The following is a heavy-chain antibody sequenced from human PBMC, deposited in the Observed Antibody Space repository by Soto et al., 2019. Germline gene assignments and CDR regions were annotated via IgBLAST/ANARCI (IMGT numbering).Heavy chain of an antibody. V-gene: IGHV3-9*01. CDR1: GFTFDDYA. D-gene: IGHD2-15*01. Sequence: EVQLVESGGGLVQPGRSLRLSCAASGFTFDDYAMHWVRQAPGKGLEWVSGISWTSGSIGYADSVKGRFTISRDNAKNSLYLQMNSLRAEDTALYYCAKHGRGFRNWGYCSGGSCELDYWGQGTLVTVSS. J-gene: IGHJ4*02. CDR3: AKHGRGFRNWGYCSGGSCELDY. CDR2: ISWTSGSI.